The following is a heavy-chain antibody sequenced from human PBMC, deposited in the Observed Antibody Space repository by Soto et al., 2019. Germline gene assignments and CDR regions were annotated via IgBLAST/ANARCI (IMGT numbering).Heavy chain of an antibody. CDR2: INHSGST. J-gene: IGHJ4*02. Sequence: PSETLSLTCAVYGGSFSGYYWTWIRQPPGTGLEWIGEINHSGSTNYNPSLKSRVTISLDTSQNQFSLKLSSLTAADTAVYYCATGRVYYGSEYWGQGTPVTVSS. CDR1: GGSFSGYY. D-gene: IGHD3-10*01. CDR3: ATGRVYYGSEY. V-gene: IGHV4-34*01.